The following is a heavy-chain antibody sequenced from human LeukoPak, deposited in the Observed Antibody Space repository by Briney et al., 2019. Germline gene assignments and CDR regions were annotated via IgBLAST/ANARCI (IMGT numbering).Heavy chain of an antibody. CDR1: GYTFTSYG. D-gene: IGHD6-19*01. CDR2: ISAYNGNT. J-gene: IGHJ4*02. CDR3: ARDSRSSGHLD. V-gene: IGHV1-18*01. Sequence: ASVNVSCKASGYTFTSYGIGWVRQAPGQGLEWMGWISAYNGNTNYAQKLQGRVTMTTDTSTSTAYMELRSLRSGDTAVYYCARDSRSSGHLDWGQGTLVTVSS.